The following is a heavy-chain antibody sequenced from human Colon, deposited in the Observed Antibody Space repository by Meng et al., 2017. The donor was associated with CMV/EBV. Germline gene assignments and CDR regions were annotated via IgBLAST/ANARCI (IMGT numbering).Heavy chain of an antibody. CDR1: GYTFTGYY. V-gene: IGHV1-2*02. CDR3: ARDWYPGDRRGSFDY. J-gene: IGHJ4*02. D-gene: IGHD3-22*01. Sequence: GEVVQFWAEVKKPGASVQVSCKASGYTFTGYYMHWVRQAPGQGLEWMGWINPNSGGTNYAQKFQGRVTMTRDTSITTAYMELSRLRSDDTAVYYCARDWYPGDRRGSFDYWGQGTLVTVSS. CDR2: INPNSGGT.